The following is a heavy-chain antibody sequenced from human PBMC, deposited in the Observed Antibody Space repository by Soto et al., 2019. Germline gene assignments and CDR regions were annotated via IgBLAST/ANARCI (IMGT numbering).Heavy chain of an antibody. Sequence: GGSLRLSCAASGFTFSSYWMHWVRQAPGKGLVWVSRINSDGSSTSYADSVKGRFTISRDNAKNTLYLQMNSLRAEDTAVYYCAREQQLLPSWDFNGFDPWGQGTLVTVYS. D-gene: IGHD6-13*01. J-gene: IGHJ5*02. CDR3: AREQQLLPSWDFNGFDP. CDR2: INSDGSST. CDR1: GFTFSSYW. V-gene: IGHV3-74*01.